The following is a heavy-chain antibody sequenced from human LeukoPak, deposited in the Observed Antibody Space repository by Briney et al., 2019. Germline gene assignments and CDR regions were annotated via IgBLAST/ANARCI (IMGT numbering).Heavy chain of an antibody. J-gene: IGHJ5*02. CDR3: ARHRGSSSEFDP. V-gene: IGHV4-39*01. Sequence: SETLSLTCTVSGGSISSNNYYWGWMRQPPGKGLEWIGHIYYDGRTYYNPSLKSRVTMSVDTSKNQFSLKLSSVTAADTAVYYCARHRGSSSEFDPWGLGALVTISS. CDR1: GGSISSNNYY. D-gene: IGHD6-6*01. CDR2: IYYDGRT.